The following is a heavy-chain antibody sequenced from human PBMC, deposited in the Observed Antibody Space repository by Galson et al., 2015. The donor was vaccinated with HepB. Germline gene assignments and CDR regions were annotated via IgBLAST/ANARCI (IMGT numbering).Heavy chain of an antibody. D-gene: IGHD6-6*01. CDR2: ICGGGLSL. CDR1: GFTFSNSH. J-gene: IGHJ3*02. CDR3: AKGLVFSIFSDNGALVPGDALDI. Sequence: SLRLSCAASGFTFSNSHMDWVRQAPGKGLQWVSTICGGGLSLLHSDSVEGRFTISRNNSKNTLYLQMNNLTPEDTAIYYCAKGLVFSIFSDNGALVPGDALDIWGQGTLVTVS. V-gene: IGHV3-23*01.